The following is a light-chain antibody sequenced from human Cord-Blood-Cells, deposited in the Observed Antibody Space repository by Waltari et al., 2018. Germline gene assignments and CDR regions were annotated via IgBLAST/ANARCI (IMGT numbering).Light chain of an antibody. CDR2: GNS. V-gene: IGLV1-40*01. J-gene: IGLJ1*01. CDR1: SYNIGAGYD. Sequence: QSVLTQPPSVSGAPGQRVTISCTGSSYNIGAGYDVHWYQQHPGTAPKLLIYGNSNRPSGVPDRFSGSKSGTSASLAITGLQAEDEADYYCQSYDSSLSGYVFGTGTKVTVL. CDR3: QSYDSSLSGYV.